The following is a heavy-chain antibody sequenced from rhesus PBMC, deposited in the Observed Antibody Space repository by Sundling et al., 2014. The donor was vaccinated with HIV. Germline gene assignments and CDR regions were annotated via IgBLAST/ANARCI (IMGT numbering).Heavy chain of an antibody. D-gene: IGHD3-34*01. V-gene: IGHV4-93*02. J-gene: IGHJ4*01. Sequence: QVQLQESGPAVVKPSETLSLTCVVSGGSIITGYWWSWIRQSPGKGLEWIGGIFGTGGSTKYNPSLRSRVTISIDTSKKQFALQLTSVTAADTAVYYCAIEPWGGHIDFWGQGVLVTVSS. CDR1: GGSIITGYW. CDR2: IFGTGGST. CDR3: AIEPWGGHIDF.